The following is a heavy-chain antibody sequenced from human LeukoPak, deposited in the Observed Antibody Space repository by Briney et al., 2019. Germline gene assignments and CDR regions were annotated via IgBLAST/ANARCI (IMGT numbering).Heavy chain of an antibody. V-gene: IGHV4-34*01. CDR2: INHSGST. CDR1: GGSFSGYY. J-gene: IGHJ4*02. Sequence: PSETLSLTCAVYGGSFSGYYWSWIRQHPGKGLEWIGEINHSGSTNYNPSLKSRVTISVDTSKNQFSLKLSSVTAADTAVYYCASAYYDFWSGPSTYYFDYWGQGTLVTVSS. D-gene: IGHD3-3*01. CDR3: ASAYYDFWSGPSTYYFDY.